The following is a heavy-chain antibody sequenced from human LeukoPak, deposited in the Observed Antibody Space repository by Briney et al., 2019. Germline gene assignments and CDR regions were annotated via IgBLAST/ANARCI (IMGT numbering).Heavy chain of an antibody. CDR2: IYYSGST. V-gene: IGHV4-59*01. CDR3: ARVVGATSVADY. Sequence: SETLSLTCTVSGGSISSYYWSWIRQPPGKGLEWIGYIYYSGSTNYNPSLKSRVTISVDTSKNQFSLKLSSVTAADTAVYYCARVVGATSVADYWGQGTLVTVSS. D-gene: IGHD1-26*01. J-gene: IGHJ4*02. CDR1: GGSISSYY.